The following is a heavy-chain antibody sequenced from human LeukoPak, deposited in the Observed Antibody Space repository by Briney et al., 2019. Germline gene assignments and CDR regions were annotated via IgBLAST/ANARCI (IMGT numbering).Heavy chain of an antibody. CDR2: ISSSSSYI. J-gene: IGHJ4*02. CDR1: GFTFANAW. V-gene: IGHV3-21*01. Sequence: GGSLRLSCAASGFTFANAWMSWVRQAPGKGLEWVSSISSSSSYIYYADSVKGRFTISRDNAKNSLYLQMNSLRAEDTAVYYCARGPSGYHNTGGQGTLVTVSS. CDR3: ARGPSGYHNT. D-gene: IGHD5-12*01.